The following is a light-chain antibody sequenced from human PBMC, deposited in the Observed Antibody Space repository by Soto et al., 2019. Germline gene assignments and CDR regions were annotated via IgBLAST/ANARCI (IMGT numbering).Light chain of an antibody. CDR1: SSNIGSNT. J-gene: IGLJ2*01. V-gene: IGLV1-44*01. CDR2: SNN. CDR3: AAWDDSLNAVV. Sequence: QSVLTRPPSASGTPGQRVTISCSGGSSNIGSNTVNWYQQLPGTAPNLLIYSNNQRPSGVPDRFSGSKSGTSASLAISGLQSEDEADYYCAAWDDSLNAVVFGGGTKLTVL.